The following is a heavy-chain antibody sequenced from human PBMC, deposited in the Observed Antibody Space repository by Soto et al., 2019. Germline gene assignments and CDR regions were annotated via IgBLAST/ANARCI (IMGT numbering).Heavy chain of an antibody. CDR2: ISGSGDSA. Sequence: LRLSCTASGFPFRHYAMNWVRQGPGTRLEWVADISGSGDSARYADSVRGRFTISRDNSRDTLYLQMNSLRVDDTAVYYCGKERRGSGWSVCNFWGQGALVTVSS. D-gene: IGHD6-19*01. V-gene: IGHV3-23*01. CDR3: GKERRGSGWSVCNF. CDR1: GFPFRHYA. J-gene: IGHJ4*02.